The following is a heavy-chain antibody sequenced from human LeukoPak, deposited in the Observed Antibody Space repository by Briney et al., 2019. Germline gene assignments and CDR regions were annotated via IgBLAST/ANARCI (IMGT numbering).Heavy chain of an antibody. CDR3: ARERSGVVVPAAIFDY. D-gene: IGHD2-2*01. V-gene: IGHV4-31*01. CDR2: IYYSGST. CDR1: GGSISSGGYY. Sequence: PSQTLSLTCTVSGGSISSGGYYWSWIRQHPGKGLEWIGYIYYSGSTYYNPSLKSQVTISVDTSKNQFSLKLSSVTAADTAVYYCARERSGVVVPAAIFDYWGQGTLVTVSS. J-gene: IGHJ4*02.